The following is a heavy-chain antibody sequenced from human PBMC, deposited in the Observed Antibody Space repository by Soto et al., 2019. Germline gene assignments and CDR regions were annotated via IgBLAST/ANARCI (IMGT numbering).Heavy chain of an antibody. V-gene: IGHV4-61*01. Sequence: QVQLQESGPGLVKPSETLSLTCTVSGGSVSSGSYYWSWIRQPPGKGLEWIGYICYNGSTNSNPSLKRRATISVDTAKNPFSLKLSCVPAADTAVYYCAGPGNGMDVWGQGTTVTVSS. J-gene: IGHJ6*02. CDR1: GGSVSSGSYY. CDR2: ICYNGST. CDR3: AGPGNGMDV.